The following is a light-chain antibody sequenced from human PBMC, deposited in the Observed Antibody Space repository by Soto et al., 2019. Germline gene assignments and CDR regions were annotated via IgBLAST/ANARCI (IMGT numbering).Light chain of an antibody. Sequence: MTQSPATLSVSPGERATLSCRTSQSVREWLAWYRQKPGKAPELLIYDASTLPTGVPSRFSGSGSGSEFTLTIGTLQPEDLATYYCQQSYSSTSWTFGQGTKVDIK. CDR2: DAS. CDR1: QSVREW. V-gene: IGKV1-5*01. J-gene: IGKJ1*01. CDR3: QQSYSSTSWT.